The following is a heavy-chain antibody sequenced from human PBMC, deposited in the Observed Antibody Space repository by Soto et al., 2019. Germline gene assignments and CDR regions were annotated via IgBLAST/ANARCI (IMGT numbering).Heavy chain of an antibody. V-gene: IGHV2-5*02. CDR1: GFSLSTSGVG. J-gene: IGHJ4*02. CDR3: AHRRPPYYSGSGSHFDY. Sequence: QITLKVSGPTLVKPTQTLTLTCTFSGFSLSTSGVGVGWIRQPPGKALEWLALIYWDDDKRYSPSLKSRLTIPNDTSKNQVVPTMTNMDPVDTATYYCAHRRPPYYSGSGSHFDYWGQGTLVTVSS. CDR2: IYWDDDK. D-gene: IGHD3-10*01.